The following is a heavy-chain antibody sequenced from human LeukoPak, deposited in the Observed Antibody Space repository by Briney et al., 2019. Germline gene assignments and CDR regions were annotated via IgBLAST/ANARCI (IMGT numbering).Heavy chain of an antibody. J-gene: IGHJ4*02. CDR1: GGSISSTNW. CDR3: ARIYCGSGSCFYFDY. D-gene: IGHD2-15*01. Sequence: PSETLSLTCGVSGGSISSTNWWSWVRQPPGKGLEWIGEIHHSGSTNSNPSLKSRVTISFDKSNNQFSLKLSSVTAADTAVYYCARIYCGSGSCFYFDYWGQGTLVTVSS. CDR2: IHHSGST. V-gene: IGHV4-4*02.